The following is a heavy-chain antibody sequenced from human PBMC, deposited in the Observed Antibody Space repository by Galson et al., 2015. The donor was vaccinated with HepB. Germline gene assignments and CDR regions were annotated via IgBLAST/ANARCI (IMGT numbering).Heavy chain of an antibody. D-gene: IGHD6-19*01. CDR1: GDRFTNYW. CDR2: IYPGNSET. CDR3: ARLEGSGWPFDF. Sequence: QSGAEVKKPGDSLNISCQGSGDRFTNYWIGWVRQMPGKGLELMGIIYPGNSETKYSPSFQGQVTMSADRSISIVYLQWSSLKASDTAIYYCARLEGSGWPFDFWGQGTLVTVSS. J-gene: IGHJ4*02. V-gene: IGHV5-51*01.